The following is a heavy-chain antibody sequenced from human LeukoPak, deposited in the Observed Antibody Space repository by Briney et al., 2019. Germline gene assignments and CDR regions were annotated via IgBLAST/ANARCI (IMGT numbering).Heavy chain of an antibody. Sequence: AASVKVSCKASGYTFTGYYMHWVRQAPGQGLEWMGWINPNSGGTNYAQKFQGRVTMTRDTSISTAYMELSRLRSDDTAVYYCARGLGYCSSTSCYNYMDVWGKGTTVTVSS. CDR3: ARGLGYCSSTSCYNYMDV. CDR1: GYTFTGYY. D-gene: IGHD2-2*01. J-gene: IGHJ6*03. CDR2: INPNSGGT. V-gene: IGHV1-2*02.